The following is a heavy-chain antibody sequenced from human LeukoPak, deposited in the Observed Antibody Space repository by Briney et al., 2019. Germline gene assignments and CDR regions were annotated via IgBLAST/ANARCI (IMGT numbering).Heavy chain of an antibody. J-gene: IGHJ3*02. Sequence: ASVKVSCKVSGYTLTELSMHWARQAPGKGLEWMGGFDPEDGETIYAQKFQGRVTMTEDTSTDTAYMELSSLRSEDTAVYYCATGGSWVVAANNAFDIWGQGTMVTVSS. CDR1: GYTLTELS. CDR3: ATGGSWVVAANNAFDI. V-gene: IGHV1-24*01. CDR2: FDPEDGET. D-gene: IGHD2-15*01.